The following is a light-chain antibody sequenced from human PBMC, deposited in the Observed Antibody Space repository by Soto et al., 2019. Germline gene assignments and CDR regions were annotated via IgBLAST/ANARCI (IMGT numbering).Light chain of an antibody. CDR3: QQYGSSVT. CDR1: QSVSNNY. J-gene: IGKJ1*01. CDR2: GAS. Sequence: EIVLTQSPGTLSLSQGEIATLSCRASQSVSNNYLAWYQQEPGQAPRLLIYGASNKATGIPDRFSGSGSGTDFTLTISRLEPKDFAVYYCQQYGSSVTFGQGTKVDIK. V-gene: IGKV3-20*01.